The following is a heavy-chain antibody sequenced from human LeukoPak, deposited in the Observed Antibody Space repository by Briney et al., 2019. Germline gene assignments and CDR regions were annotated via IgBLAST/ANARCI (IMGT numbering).Heavy chain of an antibody. CDR3: ARGGQDCGGDCYSFDY. V-gene: IGHV4-4*07. Sequence: SETLSLTCSVSGGSISSYYWSWIRQPAGKGREWIGRIYTTGNTDYNPSLKSRVTMSVDTSKNQFSLNLSSVTAADTAVYYCARGGQDCGGDCYSFDYWGQGTLVTVSS. CDR1: GGSISSYY. D-gene: IGHD2-21*02. J-gene: IGHJ4*02. CDR2: IYTTGNT.